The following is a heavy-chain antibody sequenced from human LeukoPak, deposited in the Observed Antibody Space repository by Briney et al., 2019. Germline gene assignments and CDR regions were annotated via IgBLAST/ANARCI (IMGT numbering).Heavy chain of an antibody. CDR1: GGSISSSSYY. CDR3: ARLLTAAALTDAFDI. CDR2: IYYSGST. V-gene: IGHV4-39*01. D-gene: IGHD2-2*01. J-gene: IGHJ3*02. Sequence: KPTETLSLTCTVSGGSISSSSYYWGWIRQPPGKWLEWIGSIYYSGSTYYNPSLKSRVTISVDTSKNQFSLRLSSVTAADTAVYYCARLLTAAALTDAFDIWGQGTMLTVSS.